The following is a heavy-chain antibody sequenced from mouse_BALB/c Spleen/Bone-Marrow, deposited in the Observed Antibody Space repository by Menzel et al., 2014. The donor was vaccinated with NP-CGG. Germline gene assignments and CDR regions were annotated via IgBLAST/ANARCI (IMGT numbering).Heavy chain of an antibody. CDR3: ARQGYGYVDFDV. V-gene: IGHV5-12-1*01. J-gene: IGHJ1*01. Sequence: EVKVVESGGGLVKPGGSLKLSCAASGFAFSSCDMSWVRQTPEKRLEWVAYISSGGGSTYYPDTVKGRFTISRDNAKNTLYLQMSSLKSEDTAMYYCARQGYGYVDFDVRGAGTTVTVSS. CDR1: GFAFSSCD. CDR2: ISSGGGST. D-gene: IGHD1-2*01.